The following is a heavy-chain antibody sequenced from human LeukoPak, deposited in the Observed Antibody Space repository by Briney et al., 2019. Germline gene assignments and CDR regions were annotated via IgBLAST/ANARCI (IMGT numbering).Heavy chain of an antibody. CDR2: IYYSGST. CDR1: GGSISSSSYY. CDR3: ARLQLIVITFDY. J-gene: IGHJ4*02. V-gene: IGHV4-39*01. D-gene: IGHD3-16*02. Sequence: PSETLSLTCTVSGGSISSSSYYWGWIRQPPGKGLEWIGSIYYSGSTYYNPSLKSRVTISVDTSKNQFSLKLGSVTAADTAVYYCARLQLIVITFDYWGQGTLVTVSS.